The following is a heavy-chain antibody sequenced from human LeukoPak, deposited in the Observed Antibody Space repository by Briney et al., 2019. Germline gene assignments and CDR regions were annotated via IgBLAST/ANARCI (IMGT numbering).Heavy chain of an antibody. CDR1: GGSISSYY. J-gene: IGHJ4*02. CDR3: ARLLGSSSHFDY. V-gene: IGHV4-4*09. CDR2: IYTSGSI. Sequence: PSETLSLTCTVSGGSISSYYWSWIRHPPGKGLEWIGYIYTSGSINYNPSLKSRVTISVDTSKNQFSLKLSSVTAADTAVYYCARLLGSSSHFDYWGQGTLVTVSS. D-gene: IGHD6-6*01.